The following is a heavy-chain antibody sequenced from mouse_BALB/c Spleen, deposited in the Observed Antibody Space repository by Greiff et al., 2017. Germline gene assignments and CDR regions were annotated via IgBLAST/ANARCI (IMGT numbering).Heavy chain of an antibody. CDR2: ISSGGSYT. CDR1: GFTFSSYT. CDR3: TREGNQAMDY. J-gene: IGHJ4*01. V-gene: IGHV5-6-4*01. Sequence: EVKLQESGGGLVKPGGSLKLSCAASGFTFSSYTMSWVRQTPEKRLEWVATISSGGSYTYYPDSVKGRFTISRDNAKNTLYLQMSSLKSEDTAMYYCTREGNQAMDYWGQGTSVTVSS.